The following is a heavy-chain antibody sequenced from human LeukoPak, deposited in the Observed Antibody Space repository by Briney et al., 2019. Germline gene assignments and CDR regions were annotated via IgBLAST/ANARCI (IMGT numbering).Heavy chain of an antibody. J-gene: IGHJ4*02. Sequence: GGSLRLSCAPSGFTFSSYTMNWVRPAPGKGLEWVSIISSGSSYIHYADSVKGRFTISRDNAKNSLYLQMNSLRAEDTAVYYRARQKYLRGPDVEYFDYWGQGTLVTVSP. D-gene: IGHD5/OR15-5a*01. CDR1: GFTFSSYT. V-gene: IGHV3-21*01. CDR3: ARQKYLRGPDVEYFDY. CDR2: ISSGSSYI.